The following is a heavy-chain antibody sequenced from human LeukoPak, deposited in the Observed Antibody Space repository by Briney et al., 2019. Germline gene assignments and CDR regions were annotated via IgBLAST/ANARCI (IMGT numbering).Heavy chain of an antibody. D-gene: IGHD4-17*01. Sequence: GGSLRLSCAPSGITFSSYAMSWVRQARGRGLEGVSAIRGSGGRIYCGDSVKGRFTISRDNSKNTLYLQMNSLRAEDTAIYYCAKDRYGDSGGYFDLWGRGTLVTVSS. J-gene: IGHJ2*01. CDR1: GITFSSYA. CDR2: IRGSGGRI. CDR3: AKDRYGDSGGYFDL. V-gene: IGHV3-23*01.